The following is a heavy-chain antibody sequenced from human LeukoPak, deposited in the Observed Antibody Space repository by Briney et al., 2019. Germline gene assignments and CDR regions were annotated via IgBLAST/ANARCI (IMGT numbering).Heavy chain of an antibody. V-gene: IGHV4-4*02. J-gene: IGHJ4*02. D-gene: IGHD3-22*01. Sequence: SGTLSLTCAVSGGSISSSNWWSWVRQPPGKGLEWIGEIYHSGSTNYNPSLKSRVTISVDESKNQFSLKLSSVTAADTAVYYCARGPRTYYYDSSGYYFDYWGQGTLVTVSS. CDR1: GGSISSSNW. CDR3: ARGPRTYYYDSSGYYFDY. CDR2: IYHSGST.